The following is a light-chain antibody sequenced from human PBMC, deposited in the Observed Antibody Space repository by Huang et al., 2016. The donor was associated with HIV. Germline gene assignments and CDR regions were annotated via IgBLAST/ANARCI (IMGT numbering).Light chain of an antibody. CDR1: QRVNNN. Sequence: VLTQSPATLSVSPGERATLSCRASQRVNNNLAWFQQNPGQAPRLLIYGASTRATCIPARFSGSVSGTEFTLTISSLQSEDLAVYYCQQYNNWPITFGPGTKVDVK. CDR3: QQYNNWPIT. V-gene: IGKV3-15*01. J-gene: IGKJ3*01. CDR2: GAS.